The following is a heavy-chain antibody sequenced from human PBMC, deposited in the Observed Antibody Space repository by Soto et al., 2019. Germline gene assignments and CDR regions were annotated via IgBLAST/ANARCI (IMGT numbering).Heavy chain of an antibody. Sequence: EVQLLESGGGLVQPGGSLRLSCAASGFTFSSYAMTWVRQAPGKGLEWISSIRSSGDNTYYADSVKGRFTISRDNSKNTLYLQMNSLRAEDTAVYYCAKDRFLEWLSTFDYWGQGTLATVSS. V-gene: IGHV3-23*01. D-gene: IGHD3-3*01. J-gene: IGHJ4*02. CDR2: IRSSGDNT. CDR1: GFTFSSYA. CDR3: AKDRFLEWLSTFDY.